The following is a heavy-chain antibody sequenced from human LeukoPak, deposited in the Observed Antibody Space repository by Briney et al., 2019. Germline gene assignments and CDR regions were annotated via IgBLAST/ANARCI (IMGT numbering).Heavy chain of an antibody. V-gene: IGHV1-46*01. J-gene: IGHJ4*02. Sequence: ASVKVSCKASGYTFTSYYMHWVRQAPGQGLEWMGIINPSAGSTSYAQKFQGRVTMTRDTSTSTVYMELSSLRSEDTAVYYCARVGRGYYYDSSGYYYDPNDYWGQGTLVTVSS. D-gene: IGHD3-22*01. CDR1: GYTFTSYY. CDR3: ARVGRGYYYDSSGYYYDPNDY. CDR2: INPSAGST.